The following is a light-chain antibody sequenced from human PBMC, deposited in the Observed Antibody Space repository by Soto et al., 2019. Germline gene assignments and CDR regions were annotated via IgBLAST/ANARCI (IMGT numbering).Light chain of an antibody. CDR2: GVS. V-gene: IGLV2-14*03. CDR3: SSFTGPTTLDV. J-gene: IGLJ1*01. CDR1: SSDVGAYKY. Sequence: QSVLTQPASVSGSPGQSVTISCTGTSSDVGAYKYVSWYQKHPGKAPKLMIYGVSNRPSGISNRFSGSKSGNTAFLTISGLQPEDEADYYCSSFTGPTTLDVFGTATKVTVL.